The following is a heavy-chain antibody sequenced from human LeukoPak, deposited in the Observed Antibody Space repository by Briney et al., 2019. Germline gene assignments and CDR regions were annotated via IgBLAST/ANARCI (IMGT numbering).Heavy chain of an antibody. Sequence: SVKVSCNASGYTFTSYGISWVRQAPGQGLEWMGRIIPSLGIANSTQKFQDRVKITADKSTSTAYLELNSLRSEDTAVYYCARAPAGMDVWGQGTTVTVSS. CDR1: GYTFTSYG. D-gene: IGHD1-14*01. CDR3: ARAPAGMDV. CDR2: IIPSLGIA. V-gene: IGHV1-69*04. J-gene: IGHJ6*02.